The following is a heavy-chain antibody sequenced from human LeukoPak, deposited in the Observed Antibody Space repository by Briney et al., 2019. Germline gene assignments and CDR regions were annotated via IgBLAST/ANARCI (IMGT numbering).Heavy chain of an antibody. J-gene: IGHJ3*02. D-gene: IGHD1-26*01. V-gene: IGHV3-7*01. Sequence: GGSLRLSCAASGFTFSRHYMNWVRQSPGKGLEWAANIKQDGSETYYVDSVKGRFTISRDNAKNALLLQINALRAEDTAVYYCARDRAPGSWQGALDIWGQGTVVTVSS. CDR2: IKQDGSET. CDR1: GFTFSRHY. CDR3: ARDRAPGSWQGALDI.